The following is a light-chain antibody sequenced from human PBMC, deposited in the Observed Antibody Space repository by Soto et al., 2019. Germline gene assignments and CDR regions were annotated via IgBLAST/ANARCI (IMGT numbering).Light chain of an antibody. Sequence: DIQMTQSPSTLSASVGDRVTITCRASQTINSWLAWYQQKPGKAPKVLIFDASSLKTGVPSRFSGSGSGTEFTLTISNLQPDDFATSYCQQYDSYSSGPFGQGTKVDIK. CDR1: QTINSW. CDR3: QQYDSYSSGP. V-gene: IGKV1-5*01. J-gene: IGKJ1*01. CDR2: DAS.